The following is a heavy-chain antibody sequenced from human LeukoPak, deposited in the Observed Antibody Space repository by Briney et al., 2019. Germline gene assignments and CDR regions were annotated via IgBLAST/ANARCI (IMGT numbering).Heavy chain of an antibody. Sequence: ASVKVSCKASGYTFSNYAITWVRQSLGQGVGWRVWFIAYIGNRNYAQNHQGIVTMPTDTSTSTEYSELSRLTSEDTAVSYCARAFFITMVRGVINAWFDTWGQGTLVTVSS. D-gene: IGHD3-10*01. J-gene: IGHJ5*02. CDR1: GYTFSNYA. CDR3: ARAFFITMVRGVINAWFDT. V-gene: IGHV1-18*01. CDR2: FIAYIGNR.